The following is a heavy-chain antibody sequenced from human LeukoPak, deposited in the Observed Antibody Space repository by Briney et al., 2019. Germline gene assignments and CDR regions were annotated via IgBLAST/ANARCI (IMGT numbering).Heavy chain of an antibody. CDR3: AREEHDYVWGSYRYYYYYGIDV. CDR1: GFTFSSHW. D-gene: IGHD3-16*02. V-gene: IGHV3-7*01. CDR2: IKEDGTRK. Sequence: GGSLRLSCAASGFTFSSHWMTWVRQAPGKGLEWVANIKEDGTRKNYMDSVKGRFTISRDNSKDTLYLQMDSLRAEDTALYYCAREEHDYVWGSYRYYYYYGIDVWGQGTTVTVSS. J-gene: IGHJ6*02.